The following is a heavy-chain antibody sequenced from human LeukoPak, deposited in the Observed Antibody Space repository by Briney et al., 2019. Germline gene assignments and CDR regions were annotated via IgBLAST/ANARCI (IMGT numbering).Heavy chain of an antibody. Sequence: GGSLRLSCEASGFSIEDFGMSWVRQPPGKGLEWGSGVTWNGGSTGYAASVEGRFTISRDNAKNSLYLQMNSLRAEDTALYYCAMKFSRDYYYMDVWGKGTTVTVSS. CDR1: GFSIEDFG. CDR2: VTWNGGST. V-gene: IGHV3-20*04. CDR3: AMKFSRDYYYMDV. J-gene: IGHJ6*03.